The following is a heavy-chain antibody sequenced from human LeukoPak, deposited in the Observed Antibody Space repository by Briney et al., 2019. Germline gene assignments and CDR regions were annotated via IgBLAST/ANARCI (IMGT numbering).Heavy chain of an antibody. D-gene: IGHD7-27*01. CDR1: GYTFTSYD. CDR3: ARGPPNWGYDY. V-gene: IGHV1-8*01. J-gene: IGHJ4*02. CDR2: MSPNSGDT. Sequence: WASVKVSCKASGYTFTSYDFNWVRQATGQRPERMGWMSPNSGDTGYAQKFQDRVTMTRNTSISTAYMELSSLRSDDTAVYYCARGPPNWGYDYWGPGTLVTVSS.